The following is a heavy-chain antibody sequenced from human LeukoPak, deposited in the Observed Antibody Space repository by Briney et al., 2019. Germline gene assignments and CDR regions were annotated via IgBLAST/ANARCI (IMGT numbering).Heavy chain of an antibody. J-gene: IGHJ4*02. V-gene: IGHV3-23*01. CDR2: ISAGGDRT. Sequence: SGGSLRLSCAASGFTFGDHAMSWVRQTPAKGLESVSSISAGGDRTHYADSVKGRFTISRDNSKSTLYLQMNSLKAEDTAVYYCASNWAYDYVVQSYWGQGTLVTVSS. CDR3: ASNWAYDYVVQSY. CDR1: GFTFGDHA. D-gene: IGHD3-16*01.